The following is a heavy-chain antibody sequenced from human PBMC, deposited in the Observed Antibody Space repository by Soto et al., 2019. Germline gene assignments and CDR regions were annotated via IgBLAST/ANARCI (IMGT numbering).Heavy chain of an antibody. D-gene: IGHD6-13*01. J-gene: IGHJ4*02. CDR1: GGSISSSSYY. V-gene: IGHV4-39*01. CDR2: IYYSGST. Sequence: SETLSLTCTVSGGSISSSSYYWGWIRQPPGKGLEWIGSIYYSGSTYYNPSLKSRVTISVDTSKNQFSLKLSSVTAADTAVYYCARHGQQQLVQAYFDYWGQGTLVTVSS. CDR3: ARHGQQQLVQAYFDY.